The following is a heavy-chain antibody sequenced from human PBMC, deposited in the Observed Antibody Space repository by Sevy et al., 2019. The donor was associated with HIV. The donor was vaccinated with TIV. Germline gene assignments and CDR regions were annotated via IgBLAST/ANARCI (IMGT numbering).Heavy chain of an antibody. Sequence: GGSLRLSCAASGFTFSNYFIIWVRQAPGKGLEWVSSISSGSSYIFYADSVKGRFTISRDNAKNSLYLHMNSLRAEDTAVYYCARGDYYGSLYYFDYWGPGTLVTVSS. CDR1: GFTFSNYF. D-gene: IGHD3-10*01. CDR3: ARGDYYGSLYYFDY. CDR2: ISSGSSYI. V-gene: IGHV3-21*01. J-gene: IGHJ4*02.